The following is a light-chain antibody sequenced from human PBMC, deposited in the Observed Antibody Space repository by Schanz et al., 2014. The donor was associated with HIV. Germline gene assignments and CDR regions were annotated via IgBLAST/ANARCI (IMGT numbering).Light chain of an antibody. V-gene: IGKV1-5*01. CDR1: QSISNY. J-gene: IGKJ1*01. CDR3: QQYRSYPWT. CDR2: AAS. Sequence: DIQMTQSPSTLSASVGDRVTISCRASQSISNYLAWYQQKPGKPPNLLIYAASTLQSGVPIRFSGSGSGTEFTLTIAFLQPEDFATYYCQQYRSYPWTFGQGTNVDI.